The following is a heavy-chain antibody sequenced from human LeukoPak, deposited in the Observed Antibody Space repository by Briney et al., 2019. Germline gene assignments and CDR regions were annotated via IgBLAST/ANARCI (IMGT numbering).Heavy chain of an antibody. CDR3: ARDNYSGSRYFDH. D-gene: IGHD1-26*01. Sequence: GGSLRLSCAASGFIFSSYEMSWVRQAPGKGLEWVSYISSSGRTMYYADSVKGRFTVSRDNAKSSLYLQMNSLRAEDTAIYYCARDNYSGSRYFDHWGQGTLVTVSS. J-gene: IGHJ4*02. V-gene: IGHV3-48*03. CDR1: GFIFSSYE. CDR2: ISSSGRTM.